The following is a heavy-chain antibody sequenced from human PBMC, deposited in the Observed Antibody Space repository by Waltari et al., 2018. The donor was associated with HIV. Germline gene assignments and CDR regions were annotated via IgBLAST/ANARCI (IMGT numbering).Heavy chain of an antibody. CDR2: INHSGST. CDR3: ARGGDYYGSGSYYKLDY. V-gene: IGHV4-34*01. Sequence: QVQLPQWGAGLLKPSETMSLTCAVYVGSFSGYYWSSIRPPPGKGLEWIGEINHSGSTNYNPALQSRVTISVDTSKNQFSLKLSSVTAADTAVYYCARGGDYYGSGSYYKLDYWGQGTLVTVSS. J-gene: IGHJ4*02. D-gene: IGHD3-10*01. CDR1: VGSFSGYY.